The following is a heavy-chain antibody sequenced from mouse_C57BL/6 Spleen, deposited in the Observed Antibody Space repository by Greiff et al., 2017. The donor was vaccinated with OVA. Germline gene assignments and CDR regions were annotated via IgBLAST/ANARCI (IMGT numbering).Heavy chain of an antibody. V-gene: IGHV1-61*01. CDR1: GYTFTSYW. CDR2: IYPSDSET. Sequence: QVQLQQPGAELVRPGSSVKLSCKASGYTFTSYWMDWVKQRPGQGLEWIGNIYPSDSETHYNQKFKDKATLTVDKSSSTAYMQLSSLTSEDSAVYYCARKNYSNYRYYAMDSCGQGTSVTVSS. CDR3: ARKNYSNYRYYAMDS. J-gene: IGHJ4*01. D-gene: IGHD2-5*01.